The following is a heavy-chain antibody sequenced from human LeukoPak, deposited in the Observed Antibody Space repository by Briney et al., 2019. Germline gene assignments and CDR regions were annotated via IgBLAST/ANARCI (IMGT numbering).Heavy chain of an antibody. CDR3: ARALTGEADY. CDR1: GFTFSSYG. CDR2: ISYDGSNK. Sequence: PGGSLRLSCAASGFTFSSYGMHWVRQAPGKGLEWVAVISYDGSNKYYADSVKGRFTISRDNSKNTLYLQMNSLRAEDTAVYYCARALTGEADYWGQGTLVTVSS. V-gene: IGHV3-30*03. J-gene: IGHJ4*02. D-gene: IGHD7-27*01.